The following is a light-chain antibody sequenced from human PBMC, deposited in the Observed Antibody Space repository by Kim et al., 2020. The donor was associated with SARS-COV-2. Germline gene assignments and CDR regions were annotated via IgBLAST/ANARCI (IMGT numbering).Light chain of an antibody. CDR3: QQANTFPLT. CDR1: QGIGSW. CDR2: AAS. Sequence: DIQMTQSPSFVSATVGDRVTITCRASQGIGSWLAWYQQKPWKVPNLLIYAASTLQSGVPPRFSGSGSGTDFTLTITSLQPEDFATYYCQQANTFPLTFGGGTKVDIK. J-gene: IGKJ4*01. V-gene: IGKV1-12*01.